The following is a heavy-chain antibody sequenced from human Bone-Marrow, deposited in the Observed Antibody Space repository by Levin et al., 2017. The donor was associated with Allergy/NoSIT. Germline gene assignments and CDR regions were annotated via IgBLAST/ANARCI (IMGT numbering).Heavy chain of an antibody. CDR3: ARGATASAYSSADY. Sequence: GESLKISCAVSGFTFSRYSMHWVRQAPGKGLEWVAVISYDGSEEFYAGSVRGRFTISRDSFSNAVYLQMNRLLLEDTALYFCARGATASAYSSADYWGQGTLVTVSS. V-gene: IGHV3-30-3*01. CDR1: GFTFSRYS. CDR2: ISYDGSEE. J-gene: IGHJ4*02. D-gene: IGHD6-25*01.